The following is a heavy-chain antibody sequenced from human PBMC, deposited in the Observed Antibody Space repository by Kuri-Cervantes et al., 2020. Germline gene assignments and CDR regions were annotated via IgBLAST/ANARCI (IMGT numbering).Heavy chain of an antibody. D-gene: IGHD3-10*01. CDR2: IDYSGRT. J-gene: IGHJ4*02. Sequence: AETLSLSCTVSGGSVSSSSYYWGWIRQPPGKGLEWIGCIDYSGRTYYNPSLKSRITISVDTSKNQFSLKLSSVTAADTAVYYCARFVIRGETFDYWGQGTLVTVSS. CDR3: ARFVIRGETFDY. CDR1: GGSVSSSSYY. V-gene: IGHV4-39*07.